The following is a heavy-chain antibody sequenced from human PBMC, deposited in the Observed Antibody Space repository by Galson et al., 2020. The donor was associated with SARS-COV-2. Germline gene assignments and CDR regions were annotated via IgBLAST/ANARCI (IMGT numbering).Heavy chain of an antibody. CDR1: GFTFSSYS. CDR3: ARDRGYGDYDPYYYGMDV. CDR2: ISSSSSTI. Sequence: GGSLRLSCAASGFTFSSYSMNWVRQAPGKGLEWVSYISSSSSTIYYADSVKGRFTISRDNAKNSLYLQMNSLRDEDTAVYYCARDRGYGDYDPYYYGMDVWGQGTTVTVSS. V-gene: IGHV3-48*02. D-gene: IGHD4-17*01. J-gene: IGHJ6*02.